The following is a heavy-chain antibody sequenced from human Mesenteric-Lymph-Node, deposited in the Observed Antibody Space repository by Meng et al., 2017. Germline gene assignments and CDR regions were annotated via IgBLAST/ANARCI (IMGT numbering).Heavy chain of an antibody. CDR2: IYWDDAK. Sequence: HIILKQSGPTLVKTTKTLTLTCSFSGFSLNHRAVGVGWIRQSPGKALEWVALIYWDDAKEYSPSLKSRLTITKDTSKNQVVLSVTNVDPVDTATYYCAHSQDGFYHHWGQGTLVTVSS. CDR3: AHSQDGFYHH. J-gene: IGHJ5*02. D-gene: IGHD3-22*01. V-gene: IGHV2-5*02. CDR1: GFSLNHRAVG.